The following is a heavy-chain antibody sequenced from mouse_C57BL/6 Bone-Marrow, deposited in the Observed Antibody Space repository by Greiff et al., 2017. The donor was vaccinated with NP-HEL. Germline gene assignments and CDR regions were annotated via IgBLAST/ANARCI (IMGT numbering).Heavy chain of an antibody. V-gene: IGHV3-1*01. CDR3: ARAYGSSPWYFDV. Sequence: EVQLQQSGPGMVKPSQSLSLTCTVTGYSITSGYDWHWIRHFPGNKLEWMGYISYSGSTNYNPPLKSRISITHDTSKNHFFLKLNSVTTEDTATYYCARAYGSSPWYFDVWGTGTTVTVSS. J-gene: IGHJ1*03. CDR2: ISYSGST. D-gene: IGHD1-1*01. CDR1: GYSITSGYD.